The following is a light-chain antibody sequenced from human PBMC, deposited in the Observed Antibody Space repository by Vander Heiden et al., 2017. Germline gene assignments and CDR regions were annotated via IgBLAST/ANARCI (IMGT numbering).Light chain of an antibody. J-gene: IGLJ1*01. CDR3: QAWDSSILYV. V-gene: IGLV3-1*01. CDR2: QDR. CDR1: QLGDKF. Sequence: YALTQSPSVSAPPGQAASITCSGDQLGDKFVSWYQHKPGQSPVLVMYQDRRRPSGIPDRFAASHSGNTATLTIGDIQAMDEADYYCQAWDSSILYVFGSGTKVTVL.